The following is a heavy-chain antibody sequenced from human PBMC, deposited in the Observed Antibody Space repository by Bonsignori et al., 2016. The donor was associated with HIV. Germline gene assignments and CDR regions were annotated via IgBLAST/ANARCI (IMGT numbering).Heavy chain of an antibody. CDR1: GFTFSSNA. CDR2: LNRGTT. V-gene: IGHV3-23*01. J-gene: IGHJ4*02. CDR3: VKEGHLGYFDS. D-gene: IGHD7-27*01. Sequence: GGSLRLSCAASGFTFSSNAMGWVRQTPGRGLEWVSTLNRGTTYYTDSVKGRFTISRDNSRDTLYLQMSSLRVEDTAIYYCVKEGHLGYFDSWGQGTLVTVSS.